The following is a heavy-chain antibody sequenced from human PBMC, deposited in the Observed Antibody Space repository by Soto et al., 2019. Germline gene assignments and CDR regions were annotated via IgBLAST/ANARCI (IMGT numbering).Heavy chain of an antibody. V-gene: IGHV4-34*01. J-gene: IGHJ4*02. D-gene: IGHD2-2*01. CDR2: INHSGRT. CDR1: GGSFSGYY. CDR3: ATGGYCSSTSCFYFDY. Sequence: SETLSLTCAVYGGSFSGYYWSWIRQPPGKGLEWIGEINHSGRTNYNPSLKSRVTISVDTSKNQSSLKLSSVTAADTSLYYCATGGYCSSTSCFYFDYWGQGTLVTVSS.